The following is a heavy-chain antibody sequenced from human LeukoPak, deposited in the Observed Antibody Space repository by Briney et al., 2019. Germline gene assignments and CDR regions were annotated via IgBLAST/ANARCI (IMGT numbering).Heavy chain of an antibody. D-gene: IGHD3-22*01. V-gene: IGHV3-23*01. CDR3: AKGSYYDSSGSFYFDY. Sequence: GGSLRLSCAASGFTFSSYAMSWVRQAPGKRLEWVSGISGSGDDTYYADSVKGRFTISRDNSKNTLYVQVNSLGTEDTAAYYCAKGSYYDSSGSFYFDYWGQGTLVTVSS. CDR1: GFTFSSYA. J-gene: IGHJ4*02. CDR2: ISGSGDDT.